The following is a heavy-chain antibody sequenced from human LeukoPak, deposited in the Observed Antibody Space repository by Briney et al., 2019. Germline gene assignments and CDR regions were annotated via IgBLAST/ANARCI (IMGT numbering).Heavy chain of an antibody. D-gene: IGHD6-13*01. J-gene: IGHJ2*01. V-gene: IGHV4-59*08. Sequence: KPSETLSLTCTVSGASISSHYWSWVRQPPGKGLEWLGYIYYSGSTNYNPSLKSRVTISVDTSKNQFSLKLSSVTAADTAVYYCARQDHSSNWYGHWYFDLWGRGTLVTVSS. CDR3: ARQDHSSNWYGHWYFDL. CDR1: GASISSHY. CDR2: IYYSGST.